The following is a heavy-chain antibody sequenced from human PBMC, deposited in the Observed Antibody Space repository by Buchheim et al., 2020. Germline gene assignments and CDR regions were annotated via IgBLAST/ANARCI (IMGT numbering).Heavy chain of an antibody. J-gene: IGHJ6*02. Sequence: QVQLVQSGAEVTKPGASVTLSCKTSGFTFTNYEINWVRQAPGQGLEWMGWMNCNSGNTGYAQKFQGRVSMTRNTARSTAYMELSSLRSEDTAVYYCAREGTYYDISTGLTGGTYGLDVWGQGTT. CDR1: GFTFTNYE. CDR3: AREGTYYDISTGLTGGTYGLDV. D-gene: IGHD3-9*01. V-gene: IGHV1-8*01. CDR2: MNCNSGNT.